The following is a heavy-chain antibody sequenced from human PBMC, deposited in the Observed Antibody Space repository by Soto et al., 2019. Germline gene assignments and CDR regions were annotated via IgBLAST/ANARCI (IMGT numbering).Heavy chain of an antibody. CDR2: IYYSGST. Sequence: KTSETLSLTCTVSGGSISSYYWSWIRQPPGKGLEWIGYIYYSGSTNYNPSLKSRVTISVDTSKNQFSLKLSSVTAADTAVYYCAREDDILTGYYISAAFDIWGQGTMVTVSS. D-gene: IGHD3-9*01. CDR1: GGSISSYY. CDR3: AREDDILTGYYISAAFDI. V-gene: IGHV4-59*01. J-gene: IGHJ3*02.